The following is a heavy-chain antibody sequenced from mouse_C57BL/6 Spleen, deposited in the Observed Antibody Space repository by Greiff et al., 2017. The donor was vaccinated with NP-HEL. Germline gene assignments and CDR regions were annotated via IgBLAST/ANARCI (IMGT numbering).Heavy chain of an antibody. CDR3: ARLVTGWYFDV. J-gene: IGHJ1*03. Sequence: QVQLKQPGAELVRPGSSVKLSCKASGYTFTSYWMHWVKQRPIQGLEWIGNIDPSDSETHYNQKFKDKATLTVDKSSSTAYMQLSSLTSEDSAVYYCARLVTGWYFDVWGTGTTVTVSS. CDR1: GYTFTSYW. D-gene: IGHD2-5*01. V-gene: IGHV1-52*01. CDR2: IDPSDSET.